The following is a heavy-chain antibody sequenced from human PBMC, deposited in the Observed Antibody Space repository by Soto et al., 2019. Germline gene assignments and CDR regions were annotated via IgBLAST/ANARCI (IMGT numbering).Heavy chain of an antibody. CDR1: GFSLSTSGVG. J-gene: IGHJ4*02. D-gene: IGHD3-22*01. CDR2: IYWDDDK. V-gene: IGHV2-5*02. Sequence: QITLKESGPTLVKPTQTLTLTCTFSGFSLSTSGVGVGWIRQPPGKALEWLALIYWDDDKHYSPSLKSRLTSNKDTSKNPVVLTMTNMDPVDTATYYCAHSYYDSRGYYYYFDHWGQGTLVTVSS. CDR3: AHSYYDSRGYYYYFDH.